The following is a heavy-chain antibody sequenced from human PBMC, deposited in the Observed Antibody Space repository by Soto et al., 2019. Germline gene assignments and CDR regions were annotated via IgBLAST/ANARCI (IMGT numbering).Heavy chain of an antibody. CDR3: AKVYDSSSTYAFDI. J-gene: IGHJ3*02. V-gene: IGHV5-51*01. CDR1: GYSFTSYW. D-gene: IGHD3-22*01. CDR2: IYPGDSDT. Sequence: GESPKISCKGSGYSFTSYWIGWVRQMPGKGLELMGLIYPGDSDTRYSPSFQGQVTISADKSISTAYLQWISLKASDTAMYYCAKVYDSSSTYAFDIWGQGTMVTVSS.